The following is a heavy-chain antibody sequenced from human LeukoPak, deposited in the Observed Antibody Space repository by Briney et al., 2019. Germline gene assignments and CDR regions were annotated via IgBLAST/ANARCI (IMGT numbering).Heavy chain of an antibody. Sequence: ASVKVSCKASGYMFSSYGISWVRQAPGQGLEWMGWISANNGNVNYAQKLQGRVTMTRDTSTSTAYMELRSLRSDDTAVYYCARDVSHRLFYDSSGYYILFDYWGQGTLVTVSS. CDR3: ARDVSHRLFYDSSGYYILFDY. CDR2: ISANNGNV. D-gene: IGHD3-22*01. CDR1: GYMFSSYG. J-gene: IGHJ4*02. V-gene: IGHV1-18*01.